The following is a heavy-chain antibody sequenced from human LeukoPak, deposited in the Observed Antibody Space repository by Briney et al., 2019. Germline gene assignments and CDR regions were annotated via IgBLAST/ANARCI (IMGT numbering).Heavy chain of an antibody. J-gene: IGHJ3*02. CDR1: GYPISDGSY. CDR2: IFHSGTT. D-gene: IGHD4-23*01. CDR3: ARHDTGGTDAFDI. Sequence: PSETLSLTCSVSGYPISDGSYWGWIRHPPGKGLEWIGSIFHSGTTYYDPSLKSRVTISVDTSKNQFSLRLDSVTAADTAVYYCARHDTGGTDAFDIWGQGTLVIVSS. V-gene: IGHV4-38-2*02.